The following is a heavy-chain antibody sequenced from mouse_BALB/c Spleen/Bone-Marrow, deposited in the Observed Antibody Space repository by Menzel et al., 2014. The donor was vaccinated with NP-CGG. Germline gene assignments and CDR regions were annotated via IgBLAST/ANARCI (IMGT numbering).Heavy chain of an antibody. CDR3: AMTARGGFAY. J-gene: IGHJ3*01. CDR2: IYPGDGST. Sequence: SGPELVKPGALVKISCKASGYTSTSYDINWVKQRPGQGLEWIGWIYPGDGSTKYNEKFKGKATLTADKSSSTAYMQVSSLTSENSAVYFCAMTARGGFAYWGQGTLVTVSA. V-gene: IGHV1S33*01. D-gene: IGHD3-2*01. CDR1: GYTSTSYD.